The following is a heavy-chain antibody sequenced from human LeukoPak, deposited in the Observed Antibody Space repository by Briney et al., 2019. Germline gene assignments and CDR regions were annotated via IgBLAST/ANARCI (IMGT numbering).Heavy chain of an antibody. D-gene: IGHD3-3*01. J-gene: IGHJ4*02. CDR3: AREGGVYDFWSGYYTSRYFDY. CDR2: INSDGTST. CDR1: GFTFSSHW. V-gene: IGHV3-74*01. Sequence: PGGSLRLSCAASGFTFSSHWMHWVRQAPGKGLVWVSRINSDGTSTSYADPVKGRFTISRDNAKNTLYLQMNGLRAEDTAVYYCAREGGVYDFWSGYYTSRYFDYWGQGTLVTVSS.